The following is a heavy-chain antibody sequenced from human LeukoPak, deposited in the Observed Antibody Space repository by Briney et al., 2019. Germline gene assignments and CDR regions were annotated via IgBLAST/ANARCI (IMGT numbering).Heavy chain of an antibody. CDR1: GFTVSSNY. J-gene: IGHJ4*02. V-gene: IGHV4-59*02. CDR2: IYYYSGTT. CDR3: ARVHGYSYGYYFDY. Sequence: GSLRLSCAASGFTVSSNYMSWVRQPPGKGLEWIGTIYYYSGTTYYSPSLKSRVTISVDTSKNQFSLNLSSVTAADTAVYYCARVHGYSYGYYFDYWGQGTLVTVSS. D-gene: IGHD5-18*01.